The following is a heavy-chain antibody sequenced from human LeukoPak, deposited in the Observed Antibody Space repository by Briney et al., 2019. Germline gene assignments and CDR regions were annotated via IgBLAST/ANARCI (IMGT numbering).Heavy chain of an antibody. CDR2: IYTSGST. CDR3: ARGSQVPVYPNPYNWFDP. V-gene: IGHV4-4*07. Sequence: SETLSLTCTVSGGPISSYYWNWIRQSAGKGLEWIGRIYTSGSTNYNPSLKSRVTMSIDTSENQFSLKLSSVTAADTAVYYCARGSQVPVYPNPYNWFDPWGQGTLVTVSS. CDR1: GGPISSYY. D-gene: IGHD2-2*01. J-gene: IGHJ5*02.